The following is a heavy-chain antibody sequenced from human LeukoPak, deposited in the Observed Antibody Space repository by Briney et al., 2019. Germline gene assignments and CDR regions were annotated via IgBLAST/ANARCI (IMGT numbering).Heavy chain of an antibody. CDR2: SNPYNGGT. V-gene: IGHV1-2*02. CDR1: GYTFTSYG. CDR3: ARSQYSFGWNGHKDY. D-gene: IGHD1-1*01. Sequence: ASVKVSFKASGYTFTSYGISWVRQAPGQGLEWVGWSNPYNGGTKYTQKFQGRVTMTMDTSINTAYMELGRLSSDDTAVYYCARSQYSFGWNGHKDYWGQGTLVTVSS. J-gene: IGHJ4*02.